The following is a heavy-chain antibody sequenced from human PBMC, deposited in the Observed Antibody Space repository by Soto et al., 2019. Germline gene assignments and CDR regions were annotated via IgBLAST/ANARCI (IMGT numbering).Heavy chain of an antibody. CDR3: TTHPTVTTWGYYYGMDV. D-gene: IGHD4-17*01. CDR1: GFTFSNAW. V-gene: IGHV3-15*01. CDR2: IKSKTDGGTT. J-gene: IGHJ6*02. Sequence: KPGGSLRLSCAASGFTFSNAWMSWVRQAPGKGLEWVGRIKSKTDGGTTDYAAPVKGRFTISRDDSKNTLYLQMNSLKTEDTAVYYCTTHPTVTTWGYYYGMDVWGQGTTVTVSS.